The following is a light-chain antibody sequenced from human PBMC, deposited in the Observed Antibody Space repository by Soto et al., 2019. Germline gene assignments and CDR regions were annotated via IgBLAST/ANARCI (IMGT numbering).Light chain of an antibody. J-gene: IGKJ4*01. CDR2: AAS. CDR3: QKYTNVPA. V-gene: IGKV1-27*01. CDR1: QGISNY. Sequence: DIQMTQSPSSLSASVGDRVTITCRASQGISNYLAWYQQIPGKVPKLLISAASTLQSWVPSRFSGSGSGTDFTLPISSLQPEDVATYYCQKYTNVPAFGGGTKVEIK.